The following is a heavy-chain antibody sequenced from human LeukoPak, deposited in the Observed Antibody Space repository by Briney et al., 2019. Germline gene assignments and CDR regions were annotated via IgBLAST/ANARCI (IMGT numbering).Heavy chain of an antibody. J-gene: IGHJ4*02. CDR2: INPSRGST. CDR3: ARGGHVRVYDNSAYYGHE. V-gene: IGHV1-46*01. Sequence: ASVKVSCKASGYTFTGYSMHWVQQAPGQGLEWMGIINPSRGSTNYAQRFQGRVTMTRDMSTSTVYMELSSLRSEDTAIYYCARGGHVRVYDNSAYYGHEWGQGTLVTVSS. CDR1: GYTFTGYS. D-gene: IGHD3-22*01.